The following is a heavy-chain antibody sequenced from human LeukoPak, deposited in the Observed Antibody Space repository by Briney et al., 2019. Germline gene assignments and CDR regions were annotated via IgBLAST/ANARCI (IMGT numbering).Heavy chain of an antibody. CDR2: IYYSGST. Sequence: ETLSLTCTVSGGSISSYYWSWIRQPPGKGLEWTGYIYYSGSTNYNPSLKSRVTISVDTSKNQFSLKLSSVTAADTAVYYCATDSQGYSSSWFQYYYYYGMDVWGQGTTVTVSS. CDR3: ATDSQGYSSSWFQYYYYYGMDV. CDR1: GGSISSYY. J-gene: IGHJ6*02. V-gene: IGHV4-59*08. D-gene: IGHD6-13*01.